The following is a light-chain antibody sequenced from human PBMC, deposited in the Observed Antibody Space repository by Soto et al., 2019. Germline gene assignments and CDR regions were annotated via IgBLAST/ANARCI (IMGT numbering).Light chain of an antibody. CDR2: DNN. J-gene: IGLJ2*01. CDR1: NSNIDNTY. Sequence: QSVLTQPPSVSAAPGQRVTISCSGSNSNIDNTYVSWFQQLPGTAPKLLIYDNNKRPSGIPDRFSGSKSGTSATLGITGLQTGDEAHYYCGTWDSSLSAVLFGGGTKRTVL. V-gene: IGLV1-51*01. CDR3: GTWDSSLSAVL.